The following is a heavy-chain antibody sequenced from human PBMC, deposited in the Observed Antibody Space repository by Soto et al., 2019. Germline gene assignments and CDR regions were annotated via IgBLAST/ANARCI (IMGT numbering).Heavy chain of an antibody. V-gene: IGHV3-66*01. Sequence: PGGSLILSCAASGFTFSSYSMNWVRQAPGKGLEWVSAMYSGGSTYYADSVKGRFTISRDNSKNTLYLQMNSLRAEDTALYYCARDNYNGRYLFDYWGQGTRVTVSS. D-gene: IGHD1-26*01. J-gene: IGHJ4*02. CDR2: MYSGGST. CDR3: ARDNYNGRYLFDY. CDR1: GFTFSSYS.